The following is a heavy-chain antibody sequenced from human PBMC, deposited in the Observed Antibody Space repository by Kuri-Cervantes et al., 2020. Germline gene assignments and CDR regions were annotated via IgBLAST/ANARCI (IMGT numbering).Heavy chain of an antibody. Sequence: SETLSLTCVVSDYSISSGYYWGWIRQPPGKGLEWIGSIYHSGNTYYNPSLKSRVTISVDTSKNQFSLKLRSVTAADTAVYYCARHDRYCGGDCYPYYLDHWGQGTLVTVSS. V-gene: IGHV4-38-2*01. CDR3: ARHDRYCGGDCYPYYLDH. J-gene: IGHJ4*02. CDR1: DYSISSGYY. D-gene: IGHD2-21*02. CDR2: IYHSGNT.